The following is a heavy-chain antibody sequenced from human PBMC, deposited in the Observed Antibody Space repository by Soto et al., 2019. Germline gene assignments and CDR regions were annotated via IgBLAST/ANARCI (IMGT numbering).Heavy chain of an antibody. CDR1: GFLVSDNY. D-gene: IGHD3-10*01. V-gene: IGHV3-53*01. Sequence: EVQLVESGGGLIQPGGSLRLSCAASGFLVSDNYISWVRQAPGKGLEWVSVIFNGDSPNYADSVKGRFTISRDNSKNTVYLQMNSLRAEDTAVYYCAREPMIRGLMDVWGQGTTVIVSS. CDR3: AREPMIRGLMDV. J-gene: IGHJ6*02. CDR2: IFNGDSP.